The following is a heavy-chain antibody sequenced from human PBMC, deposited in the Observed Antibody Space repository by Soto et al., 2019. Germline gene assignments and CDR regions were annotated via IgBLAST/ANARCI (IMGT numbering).Heavy chain of an antibody. J-gene: IGHJ6*02. D-gene: IGHD6-13*01. Sequence: GSLRLSCAASGFTFSSYAMHWVRQAPGKGLEWVAVISYDGSNKYYADSVKGRFTISRDNSKNTLYLQMNSLRAEDTAVYYCARDLTAAGYYYYGMDVWGQGTTVTVSS. V-gene: IGHV3-30-3*01. CDR3: ARDLTAAGYYYYGMDV. CDR2: ISYDGSNK. CDR1: GFTFSSYA.